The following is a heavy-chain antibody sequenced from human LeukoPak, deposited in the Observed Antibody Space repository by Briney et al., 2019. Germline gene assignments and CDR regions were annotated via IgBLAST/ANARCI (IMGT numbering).Heavy chain of an antibody. CDR2: ISPDDSEI. J-gene: IGHJ4*02. D-gene: IGHD1-26*01. Sequence: GESLKISCQGSGYSFTTYWIAWVRQMPGRGLEWMGIISPDDSEIRYSPSFRGQVTISADKSTSTAYLQWSRLKASDTAIYYCARHEGGGSYYSYWGQGTLVTVSS. V-gene: IGHV5-51*01. CDR1: GYSFTTYW. CDR3: ARHEGGGSYYSY.